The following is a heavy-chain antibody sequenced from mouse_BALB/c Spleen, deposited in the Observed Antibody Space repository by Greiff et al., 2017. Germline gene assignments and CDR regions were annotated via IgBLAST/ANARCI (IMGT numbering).Heavy chain of an antibody. CDR3: AREGHYFDY. Sequence: EVKLMESGPGLVKPSQSLSLTCTVTGYSITSDYAWNWIRQFPGNKLEWMGYISYSGSTSYNPSLKSRISITRDTSKNQFFLQLNSVTTEDTATYYCAREGHYFDYWGQGTTLTVSS. V-gene: IGHV3-2*02. CDR2: ISYSGST. CDR1: GYSITSDYA. J-gene: IGHJ2*01.